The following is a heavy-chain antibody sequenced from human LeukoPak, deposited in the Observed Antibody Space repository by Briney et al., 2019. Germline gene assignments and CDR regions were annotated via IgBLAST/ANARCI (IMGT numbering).Heavy chain of an antibody. D-gene: IGHD1-26*01. CDR1: GFTFTSYA. Sequence: GGSLRPSCAASGFTFTSYAMSWVRQAPGKGLEWVSGISGSGGSTYYADSVKGRFTISRDNSKNTLYLQMNSLRAEDTAVYYCAKDRGGSYPNWFDPWGQGTLVTVSS. CDR2: ISGSGGST. J-gene: IGHJ5*02. V-gene: IGHV3-23*01. CDR3: AKDRGGSYPNWFDP.